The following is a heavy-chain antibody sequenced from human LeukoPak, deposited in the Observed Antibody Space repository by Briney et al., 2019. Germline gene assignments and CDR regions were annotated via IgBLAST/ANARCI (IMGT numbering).Heavy chain of an antibody. Sequence: GESLKISCAASGFTFSSYAMSWVRQAPGKGLEWVSAISGSGGSTYYADSVKGRFTISRDNSKNTLYLQMNSLRAEDTAVYYCAKVVGRYYDSSGYYFDYWGQGTLVTVSS. V-gene: IGHV3-23*01. CDR3: AKVVGRYYDSSGYYFDY. CDR2: ISGSGGST. J-gene: IGHJ4*02. CDR1: GFTFSSYA. D-gene: IGHD3-22*01.